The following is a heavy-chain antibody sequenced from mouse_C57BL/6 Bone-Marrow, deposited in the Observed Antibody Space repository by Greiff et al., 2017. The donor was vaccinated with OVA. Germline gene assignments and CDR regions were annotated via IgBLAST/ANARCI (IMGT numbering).Heavy chain of an antibody. D-gene: IGHD1-1*01. J-gene: IGHJ3*01. CDR3: APIYYYGSSYSWFAY. CDR2: IYPGDGDT. V-gene: IGHV1-80*01. CDR1: GYAFSSYW. Sequence: QVQLQQSGAELVKPGASVKISCKASGYAFSSYWMNWVKQRSGKGLEWIGQIYPGDGDTNYNGKFKGKATLTADKSSSTAYMQLSSLTSEDSAVYFCAPIYYYGSSYSWFAYWGQGTLVTVAA.